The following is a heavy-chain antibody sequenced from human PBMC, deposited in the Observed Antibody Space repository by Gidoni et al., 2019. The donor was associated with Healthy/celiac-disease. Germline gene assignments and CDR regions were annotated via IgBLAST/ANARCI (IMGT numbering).Heavy chain of an antibody. CDR3: ARLSGSYLWLDDAFDI. Sequence: EVQLVESGGGLVQPGGSLRLSCAASGFTFSSYSMNWVRQAPGKGLEWVSYISSSSSTIYYADSVKGRFTISRDNAKNSLYLQMNSLRDEDTAVYYCARLSGSYLWLDDAFDIWGQGTMVTVSS. D-gene: IGHD1-26*01. V-gene: IGHV3-48*02. CDR2: ISSSSSTI. J-gene: IGHJ3*02. CDR1: GFTFSSYS.